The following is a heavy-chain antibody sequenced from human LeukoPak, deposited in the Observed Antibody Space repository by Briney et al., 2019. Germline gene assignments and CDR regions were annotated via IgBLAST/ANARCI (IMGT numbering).Heavy chain of an antibody. V-gene: IGHV4-61*02. Sequence: PSETLSLTCTVSGGSISSGSYYWSWIRQPAGKGLEWIGRIYTSGSTNYNPSLKSRVTMSVDTSKNQFSLKLSSVTAADTAVYYCARGAYYYGSGKIFDYWGQGTLVTVSS. CDR2: IYTSGST. CDR3: ARGAYYYGSGKIFDY. J-gene: IGHJ4*02. CDR1: GGSISSGSYY. D-gene: IGHD3-10*01.